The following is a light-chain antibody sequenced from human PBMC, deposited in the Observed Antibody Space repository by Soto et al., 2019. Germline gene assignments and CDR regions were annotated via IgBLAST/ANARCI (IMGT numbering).Light chain of an antibody. Sequence: QSVLTQPASMSGSPGQSITISCIGTSSDVGSYNLVSWYQQHPGKAPKLMIYEGRKRPSGVSNRFSGSKSGNTASLTISGLQAEDEADYYCCSYAGGSTFVIYGGGTQLTVL. CDR2: EGR. J-gene: IGLJ2*01. V-gene: IGLV2-23*03. CDR1: SSDVGSYNL. CDR3: CSYAGGSTFVI.